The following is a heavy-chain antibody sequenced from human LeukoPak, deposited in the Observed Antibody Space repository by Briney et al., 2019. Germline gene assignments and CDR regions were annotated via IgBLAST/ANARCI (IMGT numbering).Heavy chain of an antibody. CDR2: IYYSGST. Sequence: PSETLSLTCTVSGGSISSSSYYWGWIRQPPGKGLEWIGSIYYSGSTYYNPSLKRRVTISVDTSKNQFSLKLSSVTAADTAVYYCARVRKRTAMEFDPWGQGTLVTVSS. CDR1: GGSISSSSYY. J-gene: IGHJ5*02. CDR3: ARVRKRTAMEFDP. V-gene: IGHV4-39*07. D-gene: IGHD5-18*01.